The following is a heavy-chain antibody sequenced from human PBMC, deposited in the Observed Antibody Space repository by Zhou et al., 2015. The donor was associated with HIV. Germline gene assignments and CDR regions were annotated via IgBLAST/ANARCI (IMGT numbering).Heavy chain of an antibody. CDR3: ATDDIGGYHSFNY. Sequence: LVQSGTAVREPGSSVKVSCKASGGTFSGSDLSWVRQAPGQGLEWMGRITPMFDVHNYAEKFRARLSISVDRETSAAFMELSNLTSDDAATYYCATDDIGGYHSFNYWGQGTRVSVSS. CDR2: ITPMFDVH. J-gene: IGHJ4*02. V-gene: IGHV1-69*17. CDR1: GGTFSGSD. D-gene: IGHD3-22*01.